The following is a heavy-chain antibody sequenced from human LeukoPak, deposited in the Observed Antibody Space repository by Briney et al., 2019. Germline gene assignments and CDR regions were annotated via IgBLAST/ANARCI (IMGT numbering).Heavy chain of an antibody. V-gene: IGHV4-4*07. J-gene: IGHJ5*02. Sequence: SETLSLTCTVSGGSIRSYYWSWIRQPAGKGLEWIGRIYTSGSTNYNPSLKSRVTMSVDTSKNQFSLKLSSVTAADTAVYYCARGVDFWSGYYSDNWFDPWGQGTLVTVSS. CDR3: ARGVDFWSGYYSDNWFDP. CDR1: GGSIRSYY. D-gene: IGHD3-3*01. CDR2: IYTSGST.